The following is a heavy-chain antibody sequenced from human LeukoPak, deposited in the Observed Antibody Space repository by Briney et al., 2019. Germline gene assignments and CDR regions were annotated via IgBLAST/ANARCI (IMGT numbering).Heavy chain of an antibody. J-gene: IGHJ4*02. CDR1: GFTFSNAW. CDR2: IKSKTDGGTT. CDR3: TTDVNGSGWYDEVLFDY. D-gene: IGHD6-19*01. Sequence: GGSLRLSCAASGFTFSNAWMSWVRQAPGRGLEWVDRIKSKTDGGTTDYAAPVKGRFTISRDDSKNTLYLQMNSLKTEDTAVYYCTTDVNGSGWYDEVLFDYWGQGTLVTVSS. V-gene: IGHV3-15*01.